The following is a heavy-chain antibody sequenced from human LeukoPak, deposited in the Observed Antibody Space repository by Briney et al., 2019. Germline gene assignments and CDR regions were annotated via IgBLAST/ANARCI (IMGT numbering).Heavy chain of an antibody. CDR1: GGSISSYY. CDR2: IYTSGST. V-gene: IGHV4-4*07. D-gene: IGHD2-15*01. CDR3: ARDGPPTQYCSGGSCYSYYYYYYGMDV. Sequence: SETLSLTCTVSGGSISSYYWSWIRQPAGKGLEWIGRIYTSGSTNYNPSLKSRVTMSVDTSKNQFSLKLSSVTAADTAVYYCARDGPPTQYCSGGSCYSYYYYYYGMDVWGQGTTVTVSS. J-gene: IGHJ6*02.